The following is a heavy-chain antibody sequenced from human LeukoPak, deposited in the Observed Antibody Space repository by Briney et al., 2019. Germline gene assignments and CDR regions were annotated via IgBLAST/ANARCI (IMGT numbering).Heavy chain of an antibody. CDR2: ISGRGYST. J-gene: IGHJ4*02. D-gene: IGHD2-2*02. CDR3: AKAVRPYTSDY. CDR1: GFTFSSYA. Sequence: GGSLRLSHAASGFTFSSYAMSWVPDAPGRGLECVSGISGRGYSTHYADSAKGRFTISRDNFKNTLSLQMNSLRAEDTAVYYCAKAVRPYTSDYWGQGTLVTVSS. V-gene: IGHV3-23*01.